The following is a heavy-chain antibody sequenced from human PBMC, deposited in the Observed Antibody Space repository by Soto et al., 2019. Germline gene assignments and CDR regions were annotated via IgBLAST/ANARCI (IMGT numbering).Heavy chain of an antibody. CDR1: GFTFSSYG. Sequence: QVQLVESGGGVVQPGRSLRLSCAASGFTFSSYGMHWVRQAPGKGLEWVAVISYDGSNKYYADSVKGRFTISRDNSKNTLYLQMNSLRAEDTAVYYCAKDMKGGAYGMDVWGQGTTVTVSS. J-gene: IGHJ6*02. CDR2: ISYDGSNK. CDR3: AKDMKGGAYGMDV. D-gene: IGHD1-26*01. V-gene: IGHV3-30*18.